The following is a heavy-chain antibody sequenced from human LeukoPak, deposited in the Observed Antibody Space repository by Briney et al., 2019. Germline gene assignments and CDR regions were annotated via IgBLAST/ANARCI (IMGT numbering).Heavy chain of an antibody. CDR1: GYTFTSYG. CDR3: ARDLGVIQLWLPWFDP. CDR2: ISAYNGNT. J-gene: IGHJ5*02. V-gene: IGHV1-18*01. D-gene: IGHD5-18*01. Sequence: ASVKVSCKASGYTFTSYGISWVRQAPGQGLEWMGWISAYNGNTNYAQKLQGRVTMTTDTSTSTAYMELRSLRSDDTAVYYCARDLGVIQLWLPWFDPWAREPWSPSPQ.